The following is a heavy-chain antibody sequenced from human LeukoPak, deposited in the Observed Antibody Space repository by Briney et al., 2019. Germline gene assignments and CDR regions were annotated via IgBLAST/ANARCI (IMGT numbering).Heavy chain of an antibody. D-gene: IGHD2-15*01. V-gene: IGHV4-59*01. CDR3: ARGYCSGGSCYFDY. CDR2: IYYSGST. J-gene: IGHJ4*02. Sequence: SETLSLTGTVSGGSISSYYWSWIRQPPGKGLEWIGYIYYSGSTNYNPSLKSRVTISVDTSKNQFSPKLSSVTAADTAVYYCARGYCSGGSCYFDYWGQGTLVTVSS. CDR1: GGSISSYY.